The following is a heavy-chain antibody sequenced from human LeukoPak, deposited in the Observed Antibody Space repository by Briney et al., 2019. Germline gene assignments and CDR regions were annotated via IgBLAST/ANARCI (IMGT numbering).Heavy chain of an antibody. CDR1: GFTFSSFA. D-gene: IGHD2-15*01. CDR3: VKGSVAYTGGHFDY. CDR2: ISYDGSAK. V-gene: IGHV3-30*18. Sequence: GGSLRLSCAASGFTFSSFAMHWLRQAPGKGPEWAAVISYDGSAKYYADSVRGRFTISRDDSKNTLYLQMNSLRPEDTAIYYCVKGSVAYTGGHFDYWGQGTLVTVSS. J-gene: IGHJ4*02.